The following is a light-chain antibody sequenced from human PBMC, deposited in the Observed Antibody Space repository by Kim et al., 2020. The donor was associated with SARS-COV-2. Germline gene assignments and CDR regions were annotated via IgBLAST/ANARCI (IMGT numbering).Light chain of an antibody. V-gene: IGKV4-1*01. CDR3: QQYYSTPYT. J-gene: IGKJ2*01. Sequence: DIVMIQSPDSLAVSLGETATINCKSSQTVLYSSNNKNYLAWYQQKPGQPPKLLIYWASTRESGVPDRFSGSGSGTDFTLTISSLQAEDVAVYYCQQYYSTPYTFGQGTKLEI. CDR2: WAS. CDR1: QTVLYSSNNKNY.